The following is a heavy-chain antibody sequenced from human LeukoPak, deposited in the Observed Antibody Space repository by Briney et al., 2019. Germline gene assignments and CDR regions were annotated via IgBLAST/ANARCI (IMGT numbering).Heavy chain of an antibody. Sequence: SETLSLTCTVSGGSISSSSYYWGWIRQPPGKGLEWIGSIYYSGSTYYNPSLKSRVTISVDTSKNQFSLKLSSVTAADTAVYYCARSPIVPTYLFVYWGQGTLVTVSS. CDR2: IYYSGST. D-gene: IGHD2-2*01. V-gene: IGHV4-39*01. CDR3: ARSPIVPTYLFVY. CDR1: GGSISSSSYY. J-gene: IGHJ4*02.